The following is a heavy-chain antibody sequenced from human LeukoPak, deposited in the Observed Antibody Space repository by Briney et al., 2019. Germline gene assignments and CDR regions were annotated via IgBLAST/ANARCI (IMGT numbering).Heavy chain of an antibody. CDR2: IYYSGST. J-gene: IGHJ6*03. CDR1: GGSISSYY. CDR3: ARVISYYYDSSGYYYGDYYYMDV. D-gene: IGHD3-22*01. Sequence: PSGTLSLTCTVSGGSISSYYWSWIRQPPGKGLEWIGYIYYSGSTNYNPSLKSRVTISVDTSKNQFSLKLSSVTAADTAVYYCARVISYYYDSSGYYYGDYYYMDVWGKGTTVTVSS. V-gene: IGHV4-59*01.